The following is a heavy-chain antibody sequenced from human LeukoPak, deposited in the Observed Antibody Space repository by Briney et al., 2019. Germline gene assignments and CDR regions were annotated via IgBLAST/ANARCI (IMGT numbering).Heavy chain of an antibody. CDR2: IKQDGSEK. CDR1: GFTFSSYW. J-gene: IGHJ5*02. D-gene: IGHD3-3*01. CDR3: ARGGDFWSGYRSPARFDP. V-gene: IGHV3-7*01. Sequence: GGSLRLSCAASGFTFSSYWMSWVRQAPGKGLEWVANIKQDGSEKYYVDSVKGRFTISRDNAKNSLYLRMNSLRAEDTAVYYCARGGDFWSGYRSPARFDPWGQGTLVTVSS.